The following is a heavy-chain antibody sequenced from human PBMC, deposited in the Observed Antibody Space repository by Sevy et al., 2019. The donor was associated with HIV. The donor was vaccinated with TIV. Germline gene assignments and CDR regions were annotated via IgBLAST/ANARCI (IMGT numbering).Heavy chain of an antibody. D-gene: IGHD2-15*01. Sequence: GGSLRLSCAASGFTLSGSAIHWVRQASGKGLEWVGRIRCKANSFATADAASVEGRFTISRDDSKNTAYLQMNSLKTEDTAVYYCTESGKAYCSGGKCHQDYYYYGMDVWGQGPTVTVSS. V-gene: IGHV3-73*01. CDR3: TESGKAYCSGGKCHQDYYYYGMDV. J-gene: IGHJ6*02. CDR2: IRCKANSFAT. CDR1: GFTLSGSA.